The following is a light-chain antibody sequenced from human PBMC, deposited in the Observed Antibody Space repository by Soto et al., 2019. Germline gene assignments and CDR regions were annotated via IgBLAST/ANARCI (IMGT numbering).Light chain of an antibody. CDR3: QQYGSSPPVT. J-gene: IGKJ1*01. CDR1: QSVSSSY. V-gene: IGKV3-20*01. CDR2: DAS. Sequence: EIVLTQSPGTLSLSPGERATLSCRASQSVSSSYLAWYQQKPGQAPRLLIYDASSRATGIPDRFSGSGSGTDFTLTIRRLEPEDFAVYYCQQYGSSPPVTCGQGTKGDIK.